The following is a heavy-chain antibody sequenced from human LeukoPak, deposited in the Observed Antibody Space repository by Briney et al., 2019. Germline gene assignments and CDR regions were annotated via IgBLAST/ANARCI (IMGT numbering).Heavy chain of an antibody. Sequence: GGSLRLSCAASGFTFSSYWMHWVRQAPGKGLVWVSRINTDGSITKSADSVTGPFTISRDNAKRTLYLQMNSLRAENTAVYYCAGDTAAATPGFWGQGTLVTVSS. CDR2: INTDGSIT. D-gene: IGHD6-13*01. CDR1: GFTFSSYW. CDR3: AGDTAAATPGF. V-gene: IGHV3-74*03. J-gene: IGHJ4*02.